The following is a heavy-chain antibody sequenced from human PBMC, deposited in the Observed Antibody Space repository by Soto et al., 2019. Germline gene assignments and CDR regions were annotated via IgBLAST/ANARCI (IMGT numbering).Heavy chain of an antibody. V-gene: IGHV4-39*01. CDR1: GGSISSSSYY. CDR3: ARPYYDILTGYYHFDY. Sequence: PSETLSLTCTVSGGSISSSSYYWGWIRQPPGKGLEWIGSIYYSGSTYYNPSLKSRVTISVDTSKNQFSLKLSSVTAADTAVYYCARPYYDILTGYYHFDYWGQGTLVTVSS. CDR2: IYYSGST. D-gene: IGHD3-9*01. J-gene: IGHJ4*02.